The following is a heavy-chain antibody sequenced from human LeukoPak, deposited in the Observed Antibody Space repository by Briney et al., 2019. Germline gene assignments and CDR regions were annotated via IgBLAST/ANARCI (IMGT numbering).Heavy chain of an antibody. J-gene: IGHJ4*02. Sequence: PGGSLRLSCAASGFTFSSYGMHWVRQAPGKGLEWVAVIWYDGSNKYYADSVKGRFTISRDNSKNTLYLQMNSLRAEDTAVYYCCTSGSFYRIDYWGQGTLVTVSS. V-gene: IGHV3-33*01. D-gene: IGHD3-10*01. CDR2: IWYDGSNK. CDR3: CTSGSFYRIDY. CDR1: GFTFSSYG.